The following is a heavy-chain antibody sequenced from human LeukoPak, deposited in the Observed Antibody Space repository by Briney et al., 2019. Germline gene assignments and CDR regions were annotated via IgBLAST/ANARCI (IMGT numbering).Heavy chain of an antibody. CDR3: ATIAPYCGGDCSYGMDV. Sequence: SETLSLTCTVSGGSISSSSYYWGWIRQPPGKGLEWIGSIYYSGSTYYNPSLKSRVTISVDTSKNQFSLKLSSVTAADAAVYYCATIAPYCGGDCSYGMDVWGQGTTVTVSS. CDR2: IYYSGST. D-gene: IGHD2-21*02. J-gene: IGHJ6*02. CDR1: GGSISSSSYY. V-gene: IGHV4-39*01.